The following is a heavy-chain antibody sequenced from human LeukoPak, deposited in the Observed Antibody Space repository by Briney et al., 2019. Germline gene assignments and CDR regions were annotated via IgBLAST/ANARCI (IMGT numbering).Heavy chain of an antibody. D-gene: IGHD3-22*01. V-gene: IGHV3-21*01. Sequence: GGSLRLSCAASGFTFSSYSMNWVRQAPGKGLEWVSSISSSSGYIYYADSVKGRFTISRDNAKNSLYLQMNSLRAEDAAVYYCAREGYYYDSSGYYDAFDIWGQGTMVTVSS. CDR2: ISSSSGYI. J-gene: IGHJ3*02. CDR1: GFTFSSYS. CDR3: AREGYYYDSSGYYDAFDI.